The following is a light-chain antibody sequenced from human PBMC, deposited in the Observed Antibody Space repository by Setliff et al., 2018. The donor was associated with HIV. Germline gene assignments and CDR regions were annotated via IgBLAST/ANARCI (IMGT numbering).Light chain of an antibody. CDR1: SSDIGRYNY. V-gene: IGLV2-14*03. CDR2: DVS. Sequence: QSALTQPASVSWSPGQSITISCTGTSSDIGRYNYVSWYQQYPGKGPTLVIFDVSERPSGVSNRFSGSKSGNTASLIISGLQPDDEADYYCCSYARGSTYVFGSGTKVTVL. J-gene: IGLJ1*01. CDR3: CSYARGSTYV.